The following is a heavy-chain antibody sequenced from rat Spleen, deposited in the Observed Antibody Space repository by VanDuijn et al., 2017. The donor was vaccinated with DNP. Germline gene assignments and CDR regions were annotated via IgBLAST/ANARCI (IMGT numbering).Heavy chain of an antibody. CDR1: GFSLTTYS. CDR3: TSLPGYPQW. Sequence: QVQLTESGPGLMQPSETLSLTCTVSGFSLTTYSVSWVRQPPGKGLEWIAAISSGGSTYYNSALKSRLSISRDTSKSQVFLKMNSLQTEDTAIYFCTSLPGYPQWWGQGVMVTVSS. V-gene: IGHV2-6*01. CDR2: ISSGGST. D-gene: IGHD1-4*01. J-gene: IGHJ2*01.